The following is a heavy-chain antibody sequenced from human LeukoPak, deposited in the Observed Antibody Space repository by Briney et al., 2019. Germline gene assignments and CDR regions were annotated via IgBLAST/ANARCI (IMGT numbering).Heavy chain of an antibody. CDR2: IYHSGST. CDR3: ARLGKHLLTRWFDP. D-gene: IGHD7-27*01. CDR1: GYSISSGYY. Sequence: SETLSLTCAVSGYSISSGYYWGWIRQPPGKGLEWIGSIYHSGSTYYNPSLKSRVTISVDTSKNQFSLKLSSVTAADTAVYYCARLGKHLLTRWFDPRGQGTLVTVSS. J-gene: IGHJ5*02. V-gene: IGHV4-38-2*01.